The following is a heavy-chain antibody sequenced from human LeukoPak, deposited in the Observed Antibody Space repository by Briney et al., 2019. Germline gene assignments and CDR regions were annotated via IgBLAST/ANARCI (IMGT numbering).Heavy chain of an antibody. D-gene: IGHD3-3*01. V-gene: IGHV4-39*07. CDR3: ARDLGDYWSGFRSYFFDY. Sequence: SETLSLTCTVSGGSISSGNYYWGWIRQPPGKGLEWIGSISHSGSTYYNASLKSRVRISVDTSKNQFSLKLSSVTAADTAVYYCARDLGDYWSGFRSYFFDYWGQGTLVTVSS. J-gene: IGHJ4*02. CDR2: ISHSGST. CDR1: GGSISSGNYY.